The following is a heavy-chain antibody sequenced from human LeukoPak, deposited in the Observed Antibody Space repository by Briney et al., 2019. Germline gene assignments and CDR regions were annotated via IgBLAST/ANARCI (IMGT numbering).Heavy chain of an antibody. D-gene: IGHD3-10*01. Sequence: SETLSLTCGVYGGPFSGYYWSWIRQPPGKGVEWIGEINHSGSTNYNPSLKSRVTISVDTSKNQFSLKLSSVTAADTAVYYCARGRVTMVRGVIFDYWGQGTLVTVSS. V-gene: IGHV4-34*01. CDR2: INHSGST. CDR3: ARGRVTMVRGVIFDY. J-gene: IGHJ4*02. CDR1: GGPFSGYY.